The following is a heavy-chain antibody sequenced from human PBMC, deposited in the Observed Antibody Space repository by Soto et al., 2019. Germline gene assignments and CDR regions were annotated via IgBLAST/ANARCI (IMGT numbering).Heavy chain of an antibody. CDR2: IYYSGST. J-gene: IGHJ4*02. Sequence: SETLSLTCTVSGGSISSGDYYWSWIRQTPGKGLEWIGCIYYSGSTHYNPSLKSRVTISVDTSKNQFSLKLSSVTAADTAVYYCARIPREMATITSPYFDYWGQGTLVTVSS. D-gene: IGHD5-12*01. CDR3: ARIPREMATITSPYFDY. V-gene: IGHV4-39*01. CDR1: GGSISSGDYY.